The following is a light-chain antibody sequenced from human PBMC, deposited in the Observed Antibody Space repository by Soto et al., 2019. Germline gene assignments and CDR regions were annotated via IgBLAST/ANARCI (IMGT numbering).Light chain of an antibody. J-gene: IGKJ2*01. CDR1: QSVSTF. V-gene: IGKV3-20*01. CDR2: GAS. Sequence: EIVLTQSPGTLSLSPGERATLSCRASQSVSTFLAWYQQKPGQAPRLLIYGASRRATGIPDRFSGSGSVTDFTLTISRLEPEDFAVYYCQQYGSSPLTFGQGTKLEIK. CDR3: QQYGSSPLT.